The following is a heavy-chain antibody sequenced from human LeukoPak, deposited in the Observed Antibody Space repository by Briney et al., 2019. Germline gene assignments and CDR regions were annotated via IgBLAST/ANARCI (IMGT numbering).Heavy chain of an antibody. CDR1: GFTFSSYG. Sequence: PGGSLRLSCAASGFTFSSYGMHWVRQAPGKGLEWVAFIRYGGSNKYYADSVKGRFTISRDNSKNTLYLQMNSLRAEDTAVYYCAKDALWFGESGECDYWGQGTLVTVSS. J-gene: IGHJ4*02. D-gene: IGHD3-10*01. CDR3: AKDALWFGESGECDY. V-gene: IGHV3-30*02. CDR2: IRYGGSNK.